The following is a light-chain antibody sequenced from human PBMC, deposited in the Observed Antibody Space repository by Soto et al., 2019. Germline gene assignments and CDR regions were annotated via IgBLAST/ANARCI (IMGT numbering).Light chain of an antibody. CDR1: QGISSY. J-gene: IGKJ5*01. CDR2: AAS. Sequence: DIQLTQSPSFLSASVGDRVTITCRASQGISSYLAWYQQKPEKAPKLLIYAASTLQSGVPSRFSGSGSGTEFTLTISSLQPEDFATYDCQQLNSYLSTFGQGTRLEIK. V-gene: IGKV1-9*01. CDR3: QQLNSYLST.